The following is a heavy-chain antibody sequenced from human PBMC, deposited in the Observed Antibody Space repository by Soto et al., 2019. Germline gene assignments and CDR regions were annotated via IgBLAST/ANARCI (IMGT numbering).Heavy chain of an antibody. CDR3: GKGRSYYYYYGVDV. CDR1: GFTFSSYA. Sequence: GGSLRLSCAASGFTFSSYAMSWVRQAPGKGLEWVSAISGSGVGTYYADSVKGRFTISRDNSKNTLYLQMNSLRAEDTAVYYCGKGRSYYYYYGVDVWGQGTTVTVSS. CDR2: ISGSGVGT. J-gene: IGHJ6*02. V-gene: IGHV3-23*01. D-gene: IGHD1-26*01.